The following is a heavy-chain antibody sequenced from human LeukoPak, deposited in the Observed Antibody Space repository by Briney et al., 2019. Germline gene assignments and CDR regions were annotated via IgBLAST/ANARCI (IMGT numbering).Heavy chain of an antibody. J-gene: IGHJ5*02. Sequence: TLSLTCTVSGGSISSGGYYWSWIRQHPGKGLEWIGYIYYSGSTYYNPSLKSRVTISVDTSKNQFSLKLSSVTAADTAVYYCAADRVVPAATNWFDPWGQGTLVTVSS. CDR1: GGSISSGGYY. CDR2: IYYSGST. CDR3: AADRVVPAATNWFDP. V-gene: IGHV4-31*03. D-gene: IGHD2-2*01.